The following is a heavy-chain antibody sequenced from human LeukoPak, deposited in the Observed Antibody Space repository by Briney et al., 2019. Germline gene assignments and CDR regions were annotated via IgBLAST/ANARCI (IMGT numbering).Heavy chain of an antibody. Sequence: GGSLRLSCAASGFTFSSNYMSWVRQAPGKGLEWVSLIYSDAGTYYADSVKGRFTISRDNSKNTLYFQMNSLRAEDTAVYYCARAGYDSSGYLDYWGQGTLVTVSS. V-gene: IGHV3-66*01. CDR1: GFTFSSNY. J-gene: IGHJ4*02. D-gene: IGHD3-22*01. CDR3: ARAGYDSSGYLDY. CDR2: IYSDAGT.